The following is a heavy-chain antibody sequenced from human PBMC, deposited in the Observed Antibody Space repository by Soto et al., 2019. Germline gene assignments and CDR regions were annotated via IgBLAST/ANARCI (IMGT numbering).Heavy chain of an antibody. V-gene: IGHV1-69*01. J-gene: IGHJ3*02. CDR3: ARGAYCGFDGCDAFDI. CDR2: IIPIFGTA. D-gene: IGHD2-21*01. CDR1: GGTFSSYA. Sequence: QVQLVQSGAEVKKPGSSVKVSCKASGGTFSSYAIIWVRQAPGQGLEWMGGIIPIFGTANYAQRFQGRVTITADESTSTAYRELSSLRAEDTAVYYWARGAYCGFDGCDAFDILGQGTIVTVSS.